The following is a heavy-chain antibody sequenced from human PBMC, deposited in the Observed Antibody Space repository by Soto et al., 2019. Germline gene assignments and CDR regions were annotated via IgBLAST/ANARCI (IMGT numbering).Heavy chain of an antibody. CDR1: GFTFSSYA. V-gene: IGHV3-23*01. CDR2: ISGSGGST. D-gene: IGHD1-20*01. J-gene: IGHJ6*02. CDR3: ARDRYNWKAYYYYGMDV. Sequence: GSLRLSCAASGFTFSSYAMSWVRQAPGKGLEWVSAISGSGGSTYYADSVKGRFTISRDNSKNTLYLQMNSLRAEDTAVYYCARDRYNWKAYYYYGMDVWGQGTTVTVSS.